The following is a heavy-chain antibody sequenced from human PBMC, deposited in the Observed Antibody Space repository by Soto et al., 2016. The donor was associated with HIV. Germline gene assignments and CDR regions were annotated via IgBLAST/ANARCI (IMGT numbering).Heavy chain of an antibody. J-gene: IGHJ4*02. V-gene: IGHV3-74*01. Sequence: EVQLVESGGGLVQPGGSLRLSCAASGFNFSSYWMHWVRQAPGKGLMWVSRINSDGSNTRYAGSVKGRFTISRDNAKNTLYLQMNSLRADDTAVYYCARDRSFWSGSLYYWGQGTLVTVSS. CDR2: INSDGSNT. D-gene: IGHD3-3*01. CDR1: GFNFSSYW. CDR3: ARDRSFWSGSLYY.